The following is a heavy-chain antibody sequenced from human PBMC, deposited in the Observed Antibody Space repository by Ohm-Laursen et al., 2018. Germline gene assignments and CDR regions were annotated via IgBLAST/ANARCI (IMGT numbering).Heavy chain of an antibody. CDR2: ISWNSGSI. CDR3: AREFSAFYSGMYAGYFDF. J-gene: IGHJ4*01. CDR1: GFTFDDYA. V-gene: IGHV3-9*01. D-gene: IGHD1-26*01. Sequence: SLRLSCSASGFTFDDYAMHWVRQAPGKGLEWVSGISWNSGSIGYADSVKGRFTISRDNAKNSLYLQMNSLRAEDTALYYCAREFSAFYSGMYAGYFDFWGQGTLVTVSS.